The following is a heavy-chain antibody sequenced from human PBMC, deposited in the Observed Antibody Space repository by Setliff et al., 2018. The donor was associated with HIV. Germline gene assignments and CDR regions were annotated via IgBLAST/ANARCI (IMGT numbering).Heavy chain of an antibody. Sequence: SVKVSCKASGGTFSSYAINWVRQAPGQGLEWMGGIIHILGVAHHAQKFQARVTMTTNTSTSTAYMYLRSLTSDDTAIYYCAATGSGGYVHWGQGTLVTVSS. J-gene: IGHJ4*02. CDR1: GGTFSSYA. D-gene: IGHD5-12*01. CDR3: AATGSGGYVH. V-gene: IGHV1-69*10. CDR2: IIHILGVA.